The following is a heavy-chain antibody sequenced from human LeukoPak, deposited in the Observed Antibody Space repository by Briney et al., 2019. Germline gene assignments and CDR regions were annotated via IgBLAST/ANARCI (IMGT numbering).Heavy chain of an antibody. Sequence: SVKVSCKAPGGPFNSYAINWVRQAPGQGLEWMGRIIVILGVTNYAQRFQGRVTISADKSTTTAHMELSSLTSEDTAVYYCARYIHPQGLVGYAMDVWGQGTTVIVSS. D-gene: IGHD2-15*01. CDR1: GGPFNSYA. V-gene: IGHV1-69*04. CDR3: ARYIHPQGLVGYAMDV. CDR2: IIVILGVT. J-gene: IGHJ6*02.